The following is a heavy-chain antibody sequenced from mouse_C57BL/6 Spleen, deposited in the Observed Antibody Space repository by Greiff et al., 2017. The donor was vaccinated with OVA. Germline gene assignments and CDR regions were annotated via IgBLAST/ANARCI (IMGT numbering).Heavy chain of an antibody. Sequence: QVQLQQPGTELVKPGASVKLSCKASGYTFTRYWMHWVKQRPGQGLEWIGNINPSNGGTHYNEQFKGKSTLTVDKSSNTAYMQLSSLTAEDAAGEEGARGGGDYGRGYKYFDVWGTGTTGTVSS. CDR1: GYTFTRYW. D-gene: IGHD1-1*01. CDR3: ARGGGDYGRGYKYFDV. J-gene: IGHJ1*03. CDR2: INPSNGGT. V-gene: IGHV1-53*01.